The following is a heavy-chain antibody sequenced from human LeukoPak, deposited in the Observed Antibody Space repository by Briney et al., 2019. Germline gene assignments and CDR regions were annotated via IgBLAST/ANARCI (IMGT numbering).Heavy chain of an antibody. CDR3: TTDLVVVVPAAIITYFDY. CDR2: IKSKTDGGTT. J-gene: IGHJ4*02. CDR1: GFTFSNAW. V-gene: IGHV3-15*01. Sequence: GGSLRLSCAASGFTFSNAWMSWVRQAPGKGLEWVGRIKSKTDGGTTDYAAPVKGRFTISRDDSKNTLYLQMNSLKTEDTAVYYCTTDLVVVVPAAIITYFDYWGQGTLVTVYS. D-gene: IGHD2-2*02.